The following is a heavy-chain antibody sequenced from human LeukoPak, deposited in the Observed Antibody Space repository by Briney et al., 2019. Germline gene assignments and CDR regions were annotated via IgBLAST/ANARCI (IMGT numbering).Heavy chain of an antibody. CDR3: ARDVNGYSSTWYEY. CDR2: ITATSSST. J-gene: IGHJ4*02. V-gene: IGHV3-21*01. D-gene: IGHD6-13*01. CDR1: GFTFSSYG. Sequence: GSLRLSCAASGFTFSSYGMSWVRQAPGKGPEWVSAITATSSSTHDADSVQGRFTISRDNAKNSLYLQMNSLRAEDTAVYHCARDVNGYSSTWYEYWGQGTLVTISS.